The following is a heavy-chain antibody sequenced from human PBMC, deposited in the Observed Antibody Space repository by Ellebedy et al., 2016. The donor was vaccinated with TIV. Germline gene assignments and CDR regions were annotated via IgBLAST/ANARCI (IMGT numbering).Heavy chain of an antibody. J-gene: IGHJ4*02. CDR1: GYTFTSYY. Sequence: AASVKVSCKASGYTFTSYYMHWVRQAPGQGLEWMGIINPSGGSTSYAQKLQGRVTMTRDTSTSTVYMELSRLRSEDTAVYYCARDYGDYVRDYWGQGTLVTVSS. CDR3: ARDYGDYVRDY. CDR2: INPSGGST. V-gene: IGHV1-46*04. D-gene: IGHD4-17*01.